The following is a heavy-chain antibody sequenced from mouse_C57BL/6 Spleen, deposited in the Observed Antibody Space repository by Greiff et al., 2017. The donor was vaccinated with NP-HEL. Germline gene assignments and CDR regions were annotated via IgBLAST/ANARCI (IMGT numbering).Heavy chain of an antibody. D-gene: IGHD2-1*01. CDR1: GYTFTSYW. V-gene: IGHV1-69*01. Sequence: VQLQQPGAELVMPGASVKLSCKASGYTFTSYWMHWVKQRPGQGLEWIGEIDPSDSYTNYNQKFKGKSTLTVDKSSSTAYMQLSSLTSEDSAVYYCASNGNYGYWGQGTTLTVSS. CDR2: IDPSDSYT. J-gene: IGHJ2*01. CDR3: ASNGNYGY.